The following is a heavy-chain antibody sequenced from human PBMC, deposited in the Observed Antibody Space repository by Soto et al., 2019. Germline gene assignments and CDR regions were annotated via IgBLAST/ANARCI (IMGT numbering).Heavy chain of an antibody. J-gene: IGHJ5*02. V-gene: IGHV1-3*01. D-gene: IGHD2-15*01. Sequence: QVQLVQSGAEVKKPGASVKVSCKASGYTFTKYAIHWVRQAPGQRLEWMGWINAGNGNTKYSQKFQGRVTITRDTSVSTAYMELSSLRSEDTAVYYCARGEGYCSGGRCYSWFDPWGQGTLVTVSS. CDR2: INAGNGNT. CDR3: ARGEGYCSGGRCYSWFDP. CDR1: GYTFTKYA.